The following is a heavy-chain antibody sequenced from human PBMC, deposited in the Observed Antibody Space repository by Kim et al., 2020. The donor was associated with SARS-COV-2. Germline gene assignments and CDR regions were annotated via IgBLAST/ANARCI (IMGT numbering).Heavy chain of an antibody. CDR3: ATLRFLEWTPVRTMDV. V-gene: IGHV4-39*01. J-gene: IGHJ6*02. D-gene: IGHD3-3*01. Sequence: SETLSLTCTVSGASVNSGPYYWAWVRQPPGKGLEWIGCIHADGRTKYSPSLRGRVIISADMSKNQFSVRVNSVTAADTAVYYCATLRFLEWTPVRTMDVWVQGTTVTVSS. CDR2: IHADGRT. CDR1: GASVNSGPYY.